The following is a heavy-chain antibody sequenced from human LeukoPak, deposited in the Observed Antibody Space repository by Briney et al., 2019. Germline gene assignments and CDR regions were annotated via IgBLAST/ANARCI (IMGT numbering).Heavy chain of an antibody. V-gene: IGHV1-3*01. J-gene: IGHJ4*02. D-gene: IGHD3-22*01. Sequence: ASVKVSCKASGYTFTSYGISWVRQAPGQRLEWMGWINAGNGNTKYSQKFQGRVTITRDTSASTAYMELSSLRSEDTAVYYCARDRYDSSGYPFDYWGQGTLVTVSS. CDR1: GYTFTSYG. CDR2: INAGNGNT. CDR3: ARDRYDSSGYPFDY.